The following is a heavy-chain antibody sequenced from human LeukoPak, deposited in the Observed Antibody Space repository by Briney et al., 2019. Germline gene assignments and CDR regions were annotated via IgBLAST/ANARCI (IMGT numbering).Heavy chain of an antibody. J-gene: IGHJ5*02. V-gene: IGHV4-59*08. Sequence: SETLSLTCSVSGGSISSYFWTWIRQPPGKGLEWIGYIYYSGSTKSNRSLKSRVTMSMDTSKNQFSLKLSSVTAADTAVYYCARGSLGSGRFDPWGQGTLVTVSS. CDR3: ARGSLGSGRFDP. CDR1: GGSISSYF. D-gene: IGHD3-10*01. CDR2: IYYSGST.